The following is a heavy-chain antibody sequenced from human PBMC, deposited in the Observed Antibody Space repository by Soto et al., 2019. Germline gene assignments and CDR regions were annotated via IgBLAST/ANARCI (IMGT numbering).Heavy chain of an antibody. V-gene: IGHV4-39*07. J-gene: IGHJ3*02. CDR1: GGSISSSSYY. CDR3: AREGKPYYYDSSGYYHQSDAFDI. CDR2: IYYSGST. Sequence: PSETLSLTCTVSGGSISSSSYYWGWIRQPPGKGLEWIGSIYYSGSTYYNPSLKSRVTISVDTSKNQFSLKLSSVTAADTAVYYCAREGKPYYYDSSGYYHQSDAFDIWGQGTMVTVSS. D-gene: IGHD3-22*01.